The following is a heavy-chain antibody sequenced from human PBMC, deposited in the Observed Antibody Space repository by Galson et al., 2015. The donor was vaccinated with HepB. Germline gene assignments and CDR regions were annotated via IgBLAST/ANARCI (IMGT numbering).Heavy chain of an antibody. J-gene: IGHJ4*02. D-gene: IGHD3-22*01. V-gene: IGHV1-24*01. Sequence: SVKVSCRVSGYTLTELSMHWVRQAPGKGLEWMGGFDPEDGETIYAQKFQGRVTMTEDTSTDTAYMELSSLRSEDTAVYYCATPQAKPIAAAGPYYYDSSGFDYWGQGTLVTVSS. CDR1: GYTLTELS. CDR3: ATPQAKPIAAAGPYYYDSSGFDY. CDR2: FDPEDGET.